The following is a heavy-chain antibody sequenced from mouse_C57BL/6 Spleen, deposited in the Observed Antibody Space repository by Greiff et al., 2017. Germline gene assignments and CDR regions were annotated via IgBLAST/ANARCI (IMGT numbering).Heavy chain of an antibody. D-gene: IGHD2-4*01. V-gene: IGHV5-6*01. Sequence: EVHLVESGGDLVKPGGSLKLSCAASGFTFSSYGMSWVSRTPDKRLEWVATISSGGSYTYYPDSVKGRFTISRDNAKNTLYLQMISLKSEDTAMYYCSRDDYDPYWYFDVWGTGTTVTGSS. CDR2: ISSGGSYT. CDR3: SRDDYDPYWYFDV. CDR1: GFTFSSYG. J-gene: IGHJ1*03.